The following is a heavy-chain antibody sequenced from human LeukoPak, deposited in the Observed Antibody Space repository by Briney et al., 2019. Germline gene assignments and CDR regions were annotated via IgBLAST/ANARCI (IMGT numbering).Heavy chain of an antibody. CDR1: GYTFTGYY. J-gene: IGHJ4*02. V-gene: IGHV1-2*02. D-gene: IGHD3-22*01. Sequence: ASVKVSYKASGYTFTGYYMHWVRQAPGQGLEWMGWINPNSGGTNYAQKFQGRVTMTRDTSISTAYMELSRLRSDDTAMYYCARTTRAYYYDSSGYYPDYWGQGTLVTVSS. CDR3: ARTTRAYYYDSSGYYPDY. CDR2: INPNSGGT.